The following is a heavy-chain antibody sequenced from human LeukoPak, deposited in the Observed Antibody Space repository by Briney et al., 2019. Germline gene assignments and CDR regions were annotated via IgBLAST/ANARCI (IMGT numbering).Heavy chain of an antibody. CDR2: TYYRSKWYN. CDR3: ARDLCTSSSCPNNWIDP. CDR1: GDSVSSNSAA. D-gene: IGHD2-2*01. J-gene: IGHJ5*02. Sequence: SQTLPLTCAISGDSVSSNSAAWNWIRQSPSRGLEWLGRTYYRSKWYNNYAMSVKSRITINPDTSKNQFSLQLNSVTPEDTAVYYCARDLCTSSSCPNNWIDPWGQGTLVTVSS. V-gene: IGHV6-1*01.